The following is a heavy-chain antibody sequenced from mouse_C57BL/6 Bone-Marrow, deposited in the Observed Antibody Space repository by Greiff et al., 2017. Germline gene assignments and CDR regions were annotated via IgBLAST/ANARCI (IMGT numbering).Heavy chain of an antibody. J-gene: IGHJ4*01. Sequence: QVQLQQSGAELVKPGASVKISCKASGYAFSSYWMNWVKQRPGKGLEWIGQIYPGDGDTNYNGKFKGKATLTADKSSSTAYMQLSSLTSDDSAVYFCARLILRYYYMDYWGQGTSVTVSS. CDR3: ARLILRYYYMDY. CDR1: GYAFSSYW. V-gene: IGHV1-80*01. D-gene: IGHD1-1*01. CDR2: IYPGDGDT.